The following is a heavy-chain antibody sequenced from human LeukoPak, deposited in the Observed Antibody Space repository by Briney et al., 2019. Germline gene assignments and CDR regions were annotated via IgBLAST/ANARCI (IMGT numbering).Heavy chain of an antibody. J-gene: IGHJ4*02. V-gene: IGHV3-23*01. CDR1: GFTFNNYA. Sequence: GGSLRLSRGASGFTFNNYAMTWVRQAPGKGLEWVSAISGSGGSTYYADSVKGRFTISRDNSKNTLYLQMNSLRPEDTAVYYCAKEGDDDYLDYWGQGTLVTVSS. CDR3: AKEGDDDYLDY. CDR2: ISGSGGST. D-gene: IGHD1-26*01.